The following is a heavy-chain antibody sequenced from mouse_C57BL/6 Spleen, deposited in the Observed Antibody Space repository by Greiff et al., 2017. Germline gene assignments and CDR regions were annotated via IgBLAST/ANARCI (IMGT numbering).Heavy chain of an antibody. CDR1: GFTFSDYY. Sequence: EVKLVESGGGLVQPGGSLKLSCAASGFTFSDYYMYWVRQTPEKRLEWVAYISNGGGSTYYSDTVKGRFTISRDNAKNTLYLQMSRLKSEDTAMYYCARHEGFAYWGQGTLVTVSA. CDR3: ARHEGFAY. V-gene: IGHV5-12*01. J-gene: IGHJ3*01. CDR2: ISNGGGST.